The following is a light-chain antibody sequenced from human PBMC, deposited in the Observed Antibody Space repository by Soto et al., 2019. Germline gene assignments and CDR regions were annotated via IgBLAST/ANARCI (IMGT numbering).Light chain of an antibody. Sequence: QSALTQPASLSGSPGQSITISCTGTSSDVGGYNYVSWYQQHPGKAPKLMIYDVSNRPSGVSNRFSGSKSGNTASLTISGLQAEDEADYYCSSYPSSSTLMVFGGGTKLTVL. J-gene: IGLJ2*01. CDR1: SSDVGGYNY. CDR2: DVS. V-gene: IGLV2-14*01. CDR3: SSYPSSSTLMV.